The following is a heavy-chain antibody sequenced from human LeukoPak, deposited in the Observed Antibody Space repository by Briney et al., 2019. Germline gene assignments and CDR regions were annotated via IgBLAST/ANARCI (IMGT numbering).Heavy chain of an antibody. Sequence: GGSLRLSCAASGFTFSSYEMNWVRQAPRKGLEWVSYISSSGSTIYYADSVKGRFTISRDNAKNSLYLQMNSLRAEDTAVYYCARERGTQTYYYYGMDVWGQGTTVTVSS. V-gene: IGHV3-48*03. CDR1: GFTFSSYE. CDR3: ARERGTQTYYYYGMDV. CDR2: ISSSGSTI. D-gene: IGHD6-25*01. J-gene: IGHJ6*02.